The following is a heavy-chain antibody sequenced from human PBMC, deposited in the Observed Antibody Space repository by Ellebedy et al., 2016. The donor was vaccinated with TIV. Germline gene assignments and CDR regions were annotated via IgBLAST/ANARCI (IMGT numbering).Heavy chain of an antibody. J-gene: IGHJ4*02. CDR1: GFSFSSYG. Sequence: PGGSLRLSCAASGFSFSSYGMHWVRQAPGKGLEWVAVIWSDGSNKYSADSVKGRFTISRDNSKNTVYLQMHSLRAEETAVYYCAGGLGLLYGGSPLDYWGQGTLVTVSS. CDR2: IWSDGSNK. V-gene: IGHV3-33*01. D-gene: IGHD3-3*01. CDR3: AGGLGLLYGGSPLDY.